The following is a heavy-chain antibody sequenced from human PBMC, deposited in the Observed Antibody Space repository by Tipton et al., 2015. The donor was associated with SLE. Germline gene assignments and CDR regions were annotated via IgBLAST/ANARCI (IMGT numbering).Heavy chain of an antibody. V-gene: IGHV1-18*01. J-gene: IGHJ4*02. CDR3: ARDELRDIVVVPAAIHFDY. CDR2: ISAYNGNT. CDR1: GYTFTSYG. D-gene: IGHD2-2*02. Sequence: QLVQSGTEVKKPGASVKVSCKASGYTFTSYGISWVRQAPGQGLEWMGWISAYNGNTNYAQKLQGRVTMTTDTSTSTAYMELRSLRSDDTAVYYCARDELRDIVVVPAAIHFDYWGQGTLVTVSS.